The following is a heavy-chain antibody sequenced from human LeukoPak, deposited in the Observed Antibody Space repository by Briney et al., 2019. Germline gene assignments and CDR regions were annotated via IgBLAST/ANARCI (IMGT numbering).Heavy chain of an antibody. D-gene: IGHD7-27*01. CDR1: GFTLSDHY. V-gene: IGHV3-11*01. CDR2: ISNTGTEI. CDR3: ARGHWGLDY. J-gene: IGHJ4*02. Sequence: GGSLRLSCAASGFTLSDHYMSWIRQAPGKGLEWVSYISNTGTEIYHADSVKGRFTVSRDNAENSLYLQMNDLRAEDTAIYYCARGHWGLDYWGQGTLVTVSS.